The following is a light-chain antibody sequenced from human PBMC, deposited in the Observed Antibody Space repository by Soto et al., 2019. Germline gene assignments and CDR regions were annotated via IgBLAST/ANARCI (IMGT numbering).Light chain of an antibody. CDR2: AAS. CDR1: QGISNY. CDR3: QKYDSAPWT. J-gene: IGKJ1*01. Sequence: DIQMTQSPSSLSASVRDRVTITCRASQGISNYLAWYQQKPGKVPKLLIYAASTLQSGVPSRFSGSGSGTYFTLTISSLPPEDVATYYCQKYDSAPWTFGQGTKVEIK. V-gene: IGKV1-27*01.